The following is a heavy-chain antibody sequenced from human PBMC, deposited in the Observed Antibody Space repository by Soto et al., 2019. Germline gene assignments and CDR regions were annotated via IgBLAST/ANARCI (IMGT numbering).Heavy chain of an antibody. V-gene: IGHV3-33*01. CDR1: GFTFSSYG. D-gene: IGHD3-10*01. CDR3: AGGELWFADSGSLDY. Sequence: QVQLVESGGGVVQPGRSLRLSCAASGFTFSSYGMHWGRQAPGKGLEGVAAIWYDGSNKYYADPVKGRFTISRDNSTKTLYLQMNSRRAEDTAVYYCAGGELWFADSGSLDYWGQGTLVTVSS. CDR2: IWYDGSNK. J-gene: IGHJ4*02.